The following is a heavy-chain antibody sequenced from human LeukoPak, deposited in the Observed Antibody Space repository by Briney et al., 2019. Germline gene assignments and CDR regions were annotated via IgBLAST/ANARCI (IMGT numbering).Heavy chain of an antibody. V-gene: IGHV4-59*12. D-gene: IGHD3-10*01. CDR1: GGSISSYY. CDR3: ARDPSPFWGFGELSDWFDP. Sequence: SETLSLTCTVSGGSISSYYWSWIRQPPGKGLEWIGYIYYSGSTNYNPSLKSRVTISVDTSKNQFSLKLSSVTAADTAVYYCARDPSPFWGFGELSDWFDPWGQGTLVTVSS. J-gene: IGHJ5*02. CDR2: IYYSGST.